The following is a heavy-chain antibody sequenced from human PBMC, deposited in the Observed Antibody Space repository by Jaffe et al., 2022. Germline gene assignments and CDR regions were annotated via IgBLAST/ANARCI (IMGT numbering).Heavy chain of an antibody. V-gene: IGHV3-72*01. CDR3: ARALIDRITGSTMFDY. D-gene: IGHD1-7*01. CDR1: GFTFSDHY. Sequence: EVQLVESGGGLVQPGGSLRLSCEVSGFTFSDHYMDWVRQAPGKGLEWVGRIRNKVNSHTTEYAASVKGRFTISRDDSKNSLYLQMNCLKTEDTAVYYCARALIDRITGSTMFDYWGQGTLVTVSS. J-gene: IGHJ4*02. CDR2: IRNKVNSHTT.